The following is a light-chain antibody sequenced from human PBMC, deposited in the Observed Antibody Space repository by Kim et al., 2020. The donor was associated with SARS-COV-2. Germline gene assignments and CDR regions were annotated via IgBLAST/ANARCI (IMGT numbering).Light chain of an antibody. CDR2: AAS. CDR3: QQYYSYPRT. Sequence: SALSGDRVTIPCRAIQGISSYLAWYQHKPEKAPKLLIYAASALQGGVPSRFSGSGSGTDFTLTISCLQSEDFATYYCQQYYSYPRTFGQGTKLEI. CDR1: QGISSY. J-gene: IGKJ2*01. V-gene: IGKV1-8*01.